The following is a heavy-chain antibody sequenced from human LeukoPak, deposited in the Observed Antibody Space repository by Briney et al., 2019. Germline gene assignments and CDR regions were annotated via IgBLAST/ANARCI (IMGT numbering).Heavy chain of an antibody. V-gene: IGHV3-7*01. CDR2: IKQDGSEK. Sequence: PGGSLRLSCAASGFTFSSYWMSWVRQAPGKGLEWVANIKQDGSEKYYVDSVKGRFTISRDNAKNSLYLQMNSLRAEDTAVYYCARAGVVPASDDYFDYWGQGTLVPVSS. J-gene: IGHJ4*02. D-gene: IGHD2-2*01. CDR1: GFTFSSYW. CDR3: ARAGVVPASDDYFDY.